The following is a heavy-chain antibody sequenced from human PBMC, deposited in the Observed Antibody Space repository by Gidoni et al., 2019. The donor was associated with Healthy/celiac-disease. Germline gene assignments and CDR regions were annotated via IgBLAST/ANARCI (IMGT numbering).Heavy chain of an antibody. V-gene: IGHV1-18*04. J-gene: IGHJ4*02. CDR3: ARDYSDIVVVVAATLGFDY. CDR2: ISAYNGNT. CDR1: GYTFTSYG. D-gene: IGHD2-15*01. Sequence: VPLVQSGAAVTKPGASVKVSCKASGYTFTSYGISWVRQAPGQGLEWMGWISAYNGNTNYAQKLQGRVTMTTDTSTSTAYMELRSLRSDDTAVYYCARDYSDIVVVVAATLGFDYWGQGTLVTVSS.